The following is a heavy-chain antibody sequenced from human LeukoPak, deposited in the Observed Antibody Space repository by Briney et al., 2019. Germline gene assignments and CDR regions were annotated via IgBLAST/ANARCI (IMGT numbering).Heavy chain of an antibody. D-gene: IGHD2-15*01. CDR3: ARSSVEVAAQIDY. J-gene: IGHJ4*02. CDR1: GYNFTNYW. Sequence: GESLKISCKGSGYNFTNYWIGWVRQMPGKGLEWMGIIYLGDSDTRYSPSFQGQVTISADKSIRTAYLQWNSLKASDTAIYYCARSSVEVAAQIDYWGQGALVTVSS. V-gene: IGHV5-51*01. CDR2: IYLGDSDT.